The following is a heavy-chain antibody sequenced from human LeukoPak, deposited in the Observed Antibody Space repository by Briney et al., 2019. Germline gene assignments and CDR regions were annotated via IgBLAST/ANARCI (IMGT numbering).Heavy chain of an antibody. V-gene: IGHV1-2*02. CDR3: ARDYYDSSGYYVYFFDY. Sequence: GASVKVSCKASGYTFTGYYMHWVRQAPGQGLEWMGWINPNSGGTNYAQKFQGRVTMTRDTSISTAYMELSRLRSDDTAVYYCARDYYDSSGYYVYFFDYWGQGTLVTVSS. CDR2: INPNSGGT. J-gene: IGHJ4*02. CDR1: GYTFTGYY. D-gene: IGHD3-22*01.